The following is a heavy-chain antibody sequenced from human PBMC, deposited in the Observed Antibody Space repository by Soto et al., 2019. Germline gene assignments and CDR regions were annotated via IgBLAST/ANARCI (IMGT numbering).Heavy chain of an antibody. CDR3: AXXAXRRXYSXYRWFXT. CDR1: GYTVTSYY. V-gene: IGHV1-46*01. CDR2: INTGAGGR. Sequence: WASVKVSCKASGYTVTSYYIHWVRQAPGQGFEWIGIINTGAGGRSYAQKFQGRVTFTRATSTSTVYXXXXXXXXEDTAVYHCAXXAXRRXYSXYRWFXTXGXXXMVXVXS. J-gene: IGHJ5*02. D-gene: IGHD4-4*01.